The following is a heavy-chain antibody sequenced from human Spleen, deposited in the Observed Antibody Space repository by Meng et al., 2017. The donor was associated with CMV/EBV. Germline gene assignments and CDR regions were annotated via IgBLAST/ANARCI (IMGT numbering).Heavy chain of an antibody. CDR2: ISSSSSYI. CDR3: ARGSHYGGTHNWFDP. V-gene: IGHV3-21*04. D-gene: IGHD4-23*01. J-gene: IGHJ5*02. CDR1: GFTFSSYS. Sequence: GESLKISCAASGFTFSSYSMNWVRQAPGKGLEWVSSISSSSSYIYYADSVKGRFTISRDNAKNSLYLQMSSLRAEDTAVYYRARGSHYGGTHNWFDPWGHGTLVTVSS.